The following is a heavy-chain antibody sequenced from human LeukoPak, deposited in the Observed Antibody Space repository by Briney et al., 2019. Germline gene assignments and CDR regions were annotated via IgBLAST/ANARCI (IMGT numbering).Heavy chain of an antibody. CDR2: IKEDGSEK. J-gene: IGHJ3*02. V-gene: IGHV3-7*01. D-gene: IGHD2/OR15-2a*01. CDR3: ARKGGSFTSSGVLYNDAFAI. CDR1: GFSISDYW. Sequence: GGALRLSCAASGFSISDYWMSWVRQAPGKGLEWVANIKEDGSEKNYVDSAKGRFTISRDNAKNSLYLQMNNLRAEDTAGYYCARKGGSFTSSGVLYNDAFAIWGQGTMVTVSA.